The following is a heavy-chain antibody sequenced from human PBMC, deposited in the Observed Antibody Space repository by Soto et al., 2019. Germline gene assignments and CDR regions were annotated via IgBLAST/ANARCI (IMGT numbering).Heavy chain of an antibody. D-gene: IGHD2-8*01. CDR2: IKEDGSQK. CDR1: GFSFSSHL. J-gene: IGHJ3*01. CDR3: ARDGRYCTWSDCRGDAFDV. V-gene: IGHV3-7*01. Sequence: EVQLVESGGGLVQPGGSLRLSCAASGFSFSSHLMTWVRQTPGKGLEWVANIKEDGSQKYYVDSVKGRFTILRDNANNSLSLQMNSLRVEDTAVYYCARDGRYCTWSDCRGDAFDVWGQGTVVTVSS.